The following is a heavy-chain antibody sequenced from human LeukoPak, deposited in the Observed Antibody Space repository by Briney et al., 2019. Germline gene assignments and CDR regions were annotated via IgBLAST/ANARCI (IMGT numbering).Heavy chain of an antibody. Sequence: GGSLRLSCAASGFTFSSYAMSWVRQTPGKGLEWVSTFSSSGGSTYYADSVKGRFTISRDNSKNTLYLQMNSLRAEDTAVYYCATHITMVRGIDAFDIWGQGTMVIVSS. J-gene: IGHJ3*02. D-gene: IGHD3-10*01. CDR3: ATHITMVRGIDAFDI. CDR1: GFTFSSYA. CDR2: FSSSGGST. V-gene: IGHV3-23*01.